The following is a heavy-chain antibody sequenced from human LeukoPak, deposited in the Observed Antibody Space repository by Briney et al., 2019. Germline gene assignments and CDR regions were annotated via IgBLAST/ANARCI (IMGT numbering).Heavy chain of an antibody. J-gene: IGHJ5*02. V-gene: IGHV3-7*01. CDR3: ARILWGSSASNWFDP. CDR1: GFTVSSNY. Sequence: PGGSLRLSCVASGFTVSSNYMSWVRQAPGKGLEWVASIKEDGSEKYFVDSVKGRFTISRDNAKNSLYLQMNSLRAEDTAVYCCARILWGSSASNWFDPWGQGTLVTVSS. CDR2: IKEDGSEK. D-gene: IGHD3-10*01.